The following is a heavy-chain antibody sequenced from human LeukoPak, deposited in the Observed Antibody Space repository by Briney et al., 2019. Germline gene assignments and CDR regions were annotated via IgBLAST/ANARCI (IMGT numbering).Heavy chain of an antibody. J-gene: IGHJ5*02. Sequence: SETLSLTCTVSGGSISSYYWSWIRQPPGKGLEWIGYIYYSGSTNYNPSLKSRVTISVDTSKNQFSLKLSSVTAADTAVYYCARRRIAAARYNWFDPWGQGTLVTVSS. D-gene: IGHD6-13*01. V-gene: IGHV4-59*01. CDR3: ARRRIAAARYNWFDP. CDR2: IYYSGST. CDR1: GGSISSYY.